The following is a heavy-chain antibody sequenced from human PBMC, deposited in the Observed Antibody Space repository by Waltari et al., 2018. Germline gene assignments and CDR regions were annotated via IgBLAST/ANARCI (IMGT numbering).Heavy chain of an antibody. CDR3: VRGGGGDWEWFDP. CDR2: SYYTGST. V-gene: IGHV4-59*01. J-gene: IGHJ5*02. D-gene: IGHD2-21*02. CDR1: GGSIRGFY. Sequence: QVQLQESGPSLLNPPETLSPICPVSGGSIRGFYWSWVRQPPGKGLDWIGYSYYTGSTNFNPSLKSRVTMSVDTSKNQFSLKLSSVTAADTAFYYCVRGGGGDWEWFDPWGQGTLVTVSS.